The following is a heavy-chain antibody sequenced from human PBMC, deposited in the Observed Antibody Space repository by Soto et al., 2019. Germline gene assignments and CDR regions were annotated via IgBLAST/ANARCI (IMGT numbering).Heavy chain of an antibody. V-gene: IGHV3-30*18. Sequence: SLRLSCAASGFTFSSYGMHWVRQAPGKGLEWVAVISYDGSNKYYADSVKGRFTISRDNSKNTLYLQMNSLRAEDTAVYYCAKILGSQYYDFWSGYYWYYYYGMDVWGQGTTVTVSS. CDR2: ISYDGSNK. CDR1: GFTFSSYG. J-gene: IGHJ6*02. CDR3: AKILGSQYYDFWSGYYWYYYYGMDV. D-gene: IGHD3-3*01.